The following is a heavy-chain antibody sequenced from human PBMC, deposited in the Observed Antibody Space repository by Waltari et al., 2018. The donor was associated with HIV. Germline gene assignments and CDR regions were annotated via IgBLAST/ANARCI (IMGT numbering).Heavy chain of an antibody. CDR2: IGSSSSYI. J-gene: IGHJ4*02. V-gene: IGHV3-21*04. CDR1: ARTFTGFT. D-gene: IGHD2-15*01. Sequence: VESGGRLVKPEGSLRHSCVVSARTFTGFTLKWVRQTPQKRLEWVASIGSSSSYIYYSDSLKGRFSVSRDNAKRSVFLQMNNLRSDDTATYYCARDRTPVTTGDFDSWGQGTLVVVSS. CDR3: ARDRTPVTTGDFDS.